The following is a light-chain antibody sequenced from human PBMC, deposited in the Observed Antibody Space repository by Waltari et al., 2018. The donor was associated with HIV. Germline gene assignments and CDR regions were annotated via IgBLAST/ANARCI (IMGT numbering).Light chain of an antibody. CDR3: NSRDSPYVV. J-gene: IGLJ2*01. CDR1: SLRPYY. CDR2: GKN. V-gene: IGLV3-19*01. Sequence: SSELTQDPTVSVALGQTVRITCQGDSLRPYYTSWYQQKPGQAPVLVIYGKNSRPAGIPDRFSGSSSGNTASLTITGAQAEDEADYYCNSRDSPYVVFGGGTKLTVL.